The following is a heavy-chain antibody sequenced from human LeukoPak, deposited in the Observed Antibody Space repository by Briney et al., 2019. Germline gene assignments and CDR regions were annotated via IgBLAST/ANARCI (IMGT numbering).Heavy chain of an antibody. CDR1: GFTFSDFW. CDR2: VKGDVRTT. J-gene: IGHJ4*02. V-gene: IGHV3-74*01. CDR3: ATGHSYGYDY. D-gene: IGHD5-18*01. Sequence: PGGSLRLSCAASGFTFSDFWMHWVRQPPGKGLVWVALVKGDVRTTIYADSVKGRFNISRDNANNTLYLQMNSLRADDSGVYYCATGHSYGYDYWGQGVLVTVSS.